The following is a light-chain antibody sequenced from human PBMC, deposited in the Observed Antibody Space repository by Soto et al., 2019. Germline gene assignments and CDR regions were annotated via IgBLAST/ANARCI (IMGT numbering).Light chain of an antibody. Sequence: EIVLTQSPGTLSLSPGEGGTLSCRASQSVCSRCLAWYQQKPGQAPRLLIFGASSRATGIPDTFSGSRSGTDFPLTISRLEPEDSAVYYCQHYGSTPWTFGQGTKVEI. J-gene: IGKJ1*01. CDR1: QSVCSRC. CDR2: GAS. V-gene: IGKV3-20*01. CDR3: QHYGSTPWT.